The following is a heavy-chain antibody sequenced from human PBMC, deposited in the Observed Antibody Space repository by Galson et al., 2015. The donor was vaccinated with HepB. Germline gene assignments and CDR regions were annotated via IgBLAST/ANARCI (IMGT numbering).Heavy chain of an antibody. CDR3: ARDFGVAASGSAPNHYFDL. CDR1: GYTFNNYG. J-gene: IGHJ2*01. Sequence: SVKVSCKASGYTFNNYGISWVRQAPGQGLEWMGWISAYNGNTKYAQKFQGRVIMTTDTSTSTAYMQLTSLRSDDTAVYYCARDFGVAASGSAPNHYFDLWGRGTLVTVSS. V-gene: IGHV1-18*04. CDR2: ISAYNGNT. D-gene: IGHD6-13*01.